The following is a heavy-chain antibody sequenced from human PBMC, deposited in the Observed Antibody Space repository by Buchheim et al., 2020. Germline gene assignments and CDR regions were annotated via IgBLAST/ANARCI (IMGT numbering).Heavy chain of an antibody. Sequence: QVRLVESGGGVVQPGRSLRLSCAASGFTFSSYGMHWVRQAPGKGLEWVAVISYDGSNKYYADSVKGRFTISRDNSKNTLYLQMNSLRAEDTAVYYCASLDGYSSSSWPSDYWGQGTL. CDR1: GFTFSSYG. CDR2: ISYDGSNK. V-gene: IGHV3-30*03. J-gene: IGHJ4*02. D-gene: IGHD6-6*01. CDR3: ASLDGYSSSSWPSDY.